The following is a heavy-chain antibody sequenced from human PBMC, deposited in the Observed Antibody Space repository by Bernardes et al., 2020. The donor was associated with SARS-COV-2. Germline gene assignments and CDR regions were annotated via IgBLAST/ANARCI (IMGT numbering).Heavy chain of an antibody. Sequence: GGSLRLSCAASGFAFSAYAMTWVRQAPGKGLEWVSGITDSGISTYYTDSVKGRFTISRDNSKNTLFLQMNSLRAEDTALYYCAKMSSGSWYRTYWFDPWGQGTLVTVSS. CDR3: AKMSSGSWYRTYWFDP. CDR1: GFAFSAYA. D-gene: IGHD6-13*01. V-gene: IGHV3-23*01. CDR2: ITDSGIST. J-gene: IGHJ5*02.